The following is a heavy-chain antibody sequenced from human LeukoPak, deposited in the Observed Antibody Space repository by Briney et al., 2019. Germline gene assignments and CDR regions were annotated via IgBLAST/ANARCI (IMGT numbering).Heavy chain of an antibody. V-gene: IGHV3-23*01. D-gene: IGHD1-26*01. J-gene: IGHJ4*02. CDR1: GFTFSSYA. CDR3: AKGGLSGSYSN. Sequence: GGSLRLSCAASGFTFSSYAMSWVRQAPGKGLEWVSIISDGGGSTFYADSVKGRFTISRDNSKNTLYLQMDSLRAEDTAVYYCAKGGLSGSYSNWGQGTLVTVSS. CDR2: ISDGGGST.